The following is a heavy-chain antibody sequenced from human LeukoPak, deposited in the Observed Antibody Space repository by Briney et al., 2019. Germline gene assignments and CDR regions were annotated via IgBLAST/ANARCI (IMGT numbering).Heavy chain of an antibody. CDR3: AKDSSSGVEYFSS. V-gene: IGHV3-30*04. CDR1: GFTFTSYA. CDR2: ISYDGSNK. J-gene: IGHJ4*02. Sequence: GRSLRLSRAASGFTFTSYAMHWVRQAPGKGLEWVAVISYDGSNKYYADSVKGRFTISRDNSKNTLYLQMNSLRAEDTAVYYCAKDSSSGVEYFSSWGQGTLVTVSS. D-gene: IGHD2/OR15-2a*01.